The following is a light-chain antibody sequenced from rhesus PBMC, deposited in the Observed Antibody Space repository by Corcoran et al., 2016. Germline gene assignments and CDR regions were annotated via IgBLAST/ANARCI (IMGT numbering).Light chain of an antibody. V-gene: IGLV3-29*01. CDR3: QVWDRSSAHDV. Sequence: SYDVTQPRSVSVSPGKTARVTGGGDEIGSKYVHWYQQKPPQAPVLLMYKDTNRPSVIPERFSGSNSGNTVTLTISGVEAGDEADYYCQVWDRSSAHDVFGSGTKSTVL. CDR2: KDT. CDR1: EIGSKY. J-gene: IGLJ6*01.